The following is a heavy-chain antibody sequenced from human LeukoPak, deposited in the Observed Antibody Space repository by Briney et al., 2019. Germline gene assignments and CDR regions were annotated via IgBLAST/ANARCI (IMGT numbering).Heavy chain of an antibody. Sequence: SETLSLTCTVSGGSISSGDYYWSWIRQPPGKGLEWIGYIYYSGSSNYNPSLKSRVTISVDTSKNQFSLKLSSVTAADTAVYYCARYDTSGYYFYSFDYWGQGTLVTVSS. CDR2: IYYSGSS. J-gene: IGHJ4*02. V-gene: IGHV4-61*08. CDR1: GGSISSGDYY. D-gene: IGHD3-22*01. CDR3: ARYDTSGYYFYSFDY.